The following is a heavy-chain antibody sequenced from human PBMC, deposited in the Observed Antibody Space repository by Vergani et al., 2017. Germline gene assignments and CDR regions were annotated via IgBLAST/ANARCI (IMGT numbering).Heavy chain of an antibody. Sequence: QVQLVESGGGVVQPRRSLRLSCAASGFTFSSYGMHWVRQAPGTGLEWVSVISYDGSNKYYADSVKGRFTISRDNSKNTLYLQMNSLRAEDTAVYYCARTYCSGGSCYSISTYYFYYWGQGTLVTVSS. CDR2: ISYDGSNK. CDR3: ARTYCSGGSCYSISTYYFYY. CDR1: GFTFSSYG. V-gene: IGHV3-30*03. D-gene: IGHD2-15*01. J-gene: IGHJ4*02.